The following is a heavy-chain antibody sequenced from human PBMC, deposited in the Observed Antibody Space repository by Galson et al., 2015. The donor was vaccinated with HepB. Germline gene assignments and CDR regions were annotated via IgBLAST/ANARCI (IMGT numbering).Heavy chain of an antibody. CDR2: ISYDGSNK. D-gene: IGHD5-18*01. J-gene: IGHJ4*02. CDR3: ARGDSYGYDY. CDR1: GFTFSSYA. Sequence: SLRLSCAASGFTFSSYAMHWVRQAPGKGLEWVAVISYDGSNKYYADSVKGRFTISRDNSKNTLYLQMNSLRAEDTAVYYCARGDSYGYDYWGQGTLVTVSS. V-gene: IGHV3-30*04.